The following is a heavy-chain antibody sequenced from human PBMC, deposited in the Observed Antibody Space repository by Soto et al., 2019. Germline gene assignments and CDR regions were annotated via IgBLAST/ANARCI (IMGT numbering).Heavy chain of an antibody. V-gene: IGHV3-23*01. CDR1: GFTFSSYA. CDR3: ATWYGDYVPAEYFQH. D-gene: IGHD4-17*01. Sequence: SLRLSCAASGFTFSSYAMSWVRQAPGKGLEWVSAISGSGGSTYYADSVKGRFTISRDNSKNTLYLQMNSLRAEDTAVYYCATWYGDYVPAEYFQHWAQGTLVTVSS. J-gene: IGHJ1*01. CDR2: ISGSGGST.